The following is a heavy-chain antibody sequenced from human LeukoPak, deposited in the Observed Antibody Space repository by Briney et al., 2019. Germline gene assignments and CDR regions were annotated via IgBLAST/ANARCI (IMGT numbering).Heavy chain of an antibody. CDR3: ARGASAAAGTYYFDY. D-gene: IGHD6-13*01. J-gene: IGHJ4*02. Sequence: GASVKVSCKAFGYTFTSYDINWVRQATGQGLEWMGWMNPNSGNTGYAQKFQGRVTITRNTSISTAYMELSSLRSEDTAVYYCARGASAAAGTYYFDYWGQGTLVTVSS. CDR2: MNPNSGNT. CDR1: GYTFTSYD. V-gene: IGHV1-8*03.